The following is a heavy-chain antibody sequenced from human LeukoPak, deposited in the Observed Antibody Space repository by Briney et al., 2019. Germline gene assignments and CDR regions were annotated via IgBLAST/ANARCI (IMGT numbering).Heavy chain of an antibody. CDR2: IWYDGSNI. CDR1: GFTFSSYG. V-gene: IGHV3-33*01. Sequence: PGGSLRLSCAASGFTFSSYGFHWVRQAPGKGLEWVAVIWYDGSNIHYAESVKGRFTIPRDNSRDTLYLHMNSLRPEDTAVYYCARDFYTGMFDYWGQGTLVTVSS. CDR3: ARDFYTGMFDY. J-gene: IGHJ4*02. D-gene: IGHD3-10*02.